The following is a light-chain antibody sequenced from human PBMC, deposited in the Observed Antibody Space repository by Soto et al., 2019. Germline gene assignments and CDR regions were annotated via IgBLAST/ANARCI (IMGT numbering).Light chain of an antibody. CDR3: QKYNSAPQT. V-gene: IGKV1-27*01. CDR1: QSISTN. Sequence: DIQMTQSPSSLSASVGDRVTITCRASQSISTNLNWYQQKVGKAPKLLIYAASTLQSGVPSRFSGSGSGTDFTLTISSLQPEDVATYYCQKYNSAPQTFGGGTKVDIK. CDR2: AAS. J-gene: IGKJ4*01.